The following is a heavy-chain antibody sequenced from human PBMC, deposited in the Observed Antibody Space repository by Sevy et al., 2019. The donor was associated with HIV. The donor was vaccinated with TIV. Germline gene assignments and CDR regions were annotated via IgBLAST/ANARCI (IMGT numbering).Heavy chain of an antibody. V-gene: IGHV4-4*07. CDR1: GGSISSYY. CDR2: IYTSGST. J-gene: IGHJ4*02. Sequence: SETLSLTCTVSGGSISSYYWSWIRQPAGKGLEWIGRIYTSGSTNYNPSLKSRVTMSVDTSKNQFSLKLSSVTAADTAVYYCARDSNTATTSYYFDYWGQGTLVTVSS. D-gene: IGHD5-18*01. CDR3: ARDSNTATTSYYFDY.